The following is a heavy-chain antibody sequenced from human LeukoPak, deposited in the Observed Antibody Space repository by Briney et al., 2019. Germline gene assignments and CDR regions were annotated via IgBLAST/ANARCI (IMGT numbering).Heavy chain of an antibody. D-gene: IGHD5-12*01. V-gene: IGHV3-7*03. Sequence: GGSLRLSCAASGFTFSSYWMSWVRQAPGKGLEWVANIKQDGSEKYYVDSVKGRFTISRDNAKNSLYLQMNSLRAEDAAVYYCAKETRYSGYDPDYWGQGTLVTVSS. CDR1: GFTFSSYW. J-gene: IGHJ4*02. CDR2: IKQDGSEK. CDR3: AKETRYSGYDPDY.